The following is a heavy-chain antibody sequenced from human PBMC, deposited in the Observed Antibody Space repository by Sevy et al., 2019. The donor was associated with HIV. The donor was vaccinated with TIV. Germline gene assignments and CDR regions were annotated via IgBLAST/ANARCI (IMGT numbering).Heavy chain of an antibody. Sequence: GESLKISCAASGFTFGTYDRHWVRQAPGKGLEWVAIISYDGSYRYYADSVRGRFSMSRDNSKNTMYLQMSGLSIEDTAVYYCAKNRPPGGSYFSRHGMDVWGRGTTVTVSS. J-gene: IGHJ6*02. D-gene: IGHD1-26*01. CDR2: ISYDGSYR. CDR1: GFTFGTYD. V-gene: IGHV3-30*18. CDR3: AKNRPPGGSYFSRHGMDV.